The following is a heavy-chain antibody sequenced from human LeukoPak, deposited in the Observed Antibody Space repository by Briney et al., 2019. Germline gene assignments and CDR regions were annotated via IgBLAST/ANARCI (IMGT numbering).Heavy chain of an antibody. J-gene: IGHJ4*02. CDR1: GFTFSSYA. CDR3: VREPYYYDGSGVFDY. CDR2: ISGSGGSA. V-gene: IGHV3-23*01. D-gene: IGHD3-22*01. Sequence: PGGSLRLSCAASGFTFSSYAMTWVRQAPGKGLEWVSVISGSGGSAYYADSVKGRFTISRDKSKNTLYMQMNSLRAEDTAVYYCVREPYYYDGSGVFDYWGQGSLVTVSS.